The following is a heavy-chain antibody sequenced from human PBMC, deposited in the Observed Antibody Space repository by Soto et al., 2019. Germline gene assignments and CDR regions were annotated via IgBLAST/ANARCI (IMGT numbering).Heavy chain of an antibody. CDR3: ARADRSSGWFFDY. V-gene: IGHV1-69*13. Sequence: SVKVSGKASGVTFSSYAISWVRQAPGQGLEWMGGIIPIFGTANYAQKFQGRVTITADESTSTAYMELSSLRSEDTAVYYCARADRSSGWFFDYWGQGTLVTVSS. CDR2: IIPIFGTA. D-gene: IGHD6-19*01. J-gene: IGHJ4*02. CDR1: GVTFSSYA.